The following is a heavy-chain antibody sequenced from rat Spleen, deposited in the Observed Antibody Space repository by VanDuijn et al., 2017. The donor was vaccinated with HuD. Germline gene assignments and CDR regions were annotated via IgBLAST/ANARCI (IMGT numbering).Heavy chain of an antibody. V-gene: IGHV5-27*01. J-gene: IGHJ2*01. CDR1: GFTFSNYG. CDR2: ITNSGGST. D-gene: IGHD1-4*01. CDR3: TTLGPNYPGITDY. Sequence: EVQLVESGGGLVQPGRSLRLSCAASGFTFSNYGMAWVRQAPTKGLEWVASITNSGGSTYYRDSVKGRFTISRDNAKSTLYLQMDSLRSEDTATYYCTTLGPNYPGITDYWGQGVMVTVSS.